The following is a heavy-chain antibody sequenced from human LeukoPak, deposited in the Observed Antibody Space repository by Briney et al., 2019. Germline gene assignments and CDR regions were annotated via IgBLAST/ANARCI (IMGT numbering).Heavy chain of an antibody. CDR3: ARENWSSSYVDY. V-gene: IGHV3-74*01. Sequence: PGGSLRLSCAASGFTFSSYWMHWVRQAPGKGLVWVSRINSDGSSTSYADSVKGRFTISRDNSKNTLYLQMNSLRAEDTAVYYCARENWSSSYVDYWGQGTLVTVSS. CDR1: GFTFSSYW. CDR2: INSDGSST. D-gene: IGHD6-13*01. J-gene: IGHJ4*02.